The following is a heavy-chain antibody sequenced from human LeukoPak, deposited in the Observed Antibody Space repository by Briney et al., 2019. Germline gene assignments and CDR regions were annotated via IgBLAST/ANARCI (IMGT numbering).Heavy chain of an antibody. CDR3: ARASAAADTYLDY. J-gene: IGHJ4*02. CDR1: GYTFTNYA. D-gene: IGHD6-13*01. CDR2: INTNTGNP. V-gene: IGHV7-4-1*02. Sequence: ASVKVSCKASGYTFTNYAMYWVRQAPGQGLEWMGWINTNTGNPTYVQGFTGRFVFSLDTSVSTAYLQISSLKAEDTAVYYCARASAAADTYLDYWGQGTLVTVSS.